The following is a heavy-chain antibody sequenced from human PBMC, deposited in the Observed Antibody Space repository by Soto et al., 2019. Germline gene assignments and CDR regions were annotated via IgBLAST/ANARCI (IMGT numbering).Heavy chain of an antibody. CDR1: GYTFTSYG. Sequence: GASVKVSCKASGYTFTSYGISWVRQAPGQGLEWMGWISAYNGNTNYAQKLQGRVTMTTDTSTSTAYMELRSLRSDDTAVYYCASSRVRDSDYYYYGMDVWGQGTTVTVSS. V-gene: IGHV1-18*04. D-gene: IGHD3-10*01. J-gene: IGHJ6*02. CDR3: ASSRVRDSDYYYYGMDV. CDR2: ISAYNGNT.